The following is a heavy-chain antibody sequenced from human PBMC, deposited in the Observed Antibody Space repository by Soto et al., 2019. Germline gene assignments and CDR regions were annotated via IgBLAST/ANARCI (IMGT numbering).Heavy chain of an antibody. J-gene: IGHJ6*02. D-gene: IGHD6-13*01. CDR1: GFTFNSYS. V-gene: IGHV3-21*01. CDR2: ISSFINYM. CDR3: ARAGGDSRTAPPPRAYGMDV. Sequence: EVQLVESGGALVKPGGSLRLSCAVSGFTFNSYSMNWVRQAPGKGLEWVSSISSFINYMYYTDSVKGRFTISRDNARHSLYLQMNSLRAEDTAEYYCARAGGDSRTAPPPRAYGMDVWGQGTTVTVSS.